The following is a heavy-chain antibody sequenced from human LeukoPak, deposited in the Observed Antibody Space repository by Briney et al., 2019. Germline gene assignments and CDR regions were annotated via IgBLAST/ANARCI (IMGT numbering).Heavy chain of an antibody. J-gene: IGHJ3*02. CDR3: ARDLSGAVYCSGGSCYFPVALDI. V-gene: IGHV1-2*02. Sequence: GASVKVSCKASGYTFTGYYMHWVRQAPGQGLEWMGWINPNSGGTNYAQKFQGRVTMTRDTSISTAYMELSRLRSDDTAVYYCARDLSGAVYCSGGSCYFPVALDIWGQGTMVTVSS. CDR1: GYTFTGYY. D-gene: IGHD2-15*01. CDR2: INPNSGGT.